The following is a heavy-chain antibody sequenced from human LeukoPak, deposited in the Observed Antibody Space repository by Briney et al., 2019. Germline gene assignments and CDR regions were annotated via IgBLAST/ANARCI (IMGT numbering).Heavy chain of an antibody. CDR2: ISAYNGNT. CDR3: ARDFGSGTYFEY. J-gene: IGHJ4*02. V-gene: IGHV1-18*01. CDR1: GGTFSSYA. D-gene: IGHD3-10*01. Sequence: GASVKVSCKASGGTFSSYAISWVRQAPGQGLEWMGWISAYNGNTNYAQKFQGRVTMTTDTSTSTVYMELRSLRADDTAVYYCARDFGSGTYFEYWGQGTLVTVSS.